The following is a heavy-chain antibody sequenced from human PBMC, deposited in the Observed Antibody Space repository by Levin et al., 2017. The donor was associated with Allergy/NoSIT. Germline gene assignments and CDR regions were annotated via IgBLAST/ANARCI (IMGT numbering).Heavy chain of an antibody. J-gene: IGHJ4*02. Sequence: GGSLRLSCAASGFTFDDYAMHWVRQAPGKGLEWVSGISWNSGSIGYADSVKGRFTISRDNAKNSLYLQMNSLRAEDTALYYCAKDMGPRWFGELLPHYWGQGTLVTVSS. V-gene: IGHV3-9*01. CDR2: ISWNSGSI. D-gene: IGHD3-10*01. CDR1: GFTFDDYA. CDR3: AKDMGPRWFGELLPHY.